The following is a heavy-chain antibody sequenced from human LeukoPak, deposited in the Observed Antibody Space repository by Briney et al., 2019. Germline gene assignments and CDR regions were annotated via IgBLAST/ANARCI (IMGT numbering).Heavy chain of an antibody. D-gene: IGHD6-19*01. Sequence: GGSLRLSCAASGSTFNNFAMSWVRQAPGKGLEWVSTISGSGGSTFYADSVKGRFPISRDNSKNTLFLQMNSLRVEDTAIYYCAKAGSSGWSSSGGDYWGQGSLVTVSS. J-gene: IGHJ4*02. CDR3: AKAGSSGWSSSGGDY. CDR1: GSTFNNFA. CDR2: ISGSGGST. V-gene: IGHV3-23*01.